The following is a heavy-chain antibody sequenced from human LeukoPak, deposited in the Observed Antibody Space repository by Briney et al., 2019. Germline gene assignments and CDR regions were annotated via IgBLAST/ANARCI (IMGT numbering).Heavy chain of an antibody. Sequence: PSETLSLTCTVSGGSIDGGSYYWSWIRQHPGKGLEWIGEINHSGSTNYNPSLKSRVTISVDTSRKQFSLKLSSVTAADTAVYYCARGLSAIVYWGQGTLVTVSS. J-gene: IGHJ4*02. CDR1: GGSIDGGSYY. CDR3: ARGLSAIVY. D-gene: IGHD2-15*01. CDR2: INHSGST. V-gene: IGHV4-39*07.